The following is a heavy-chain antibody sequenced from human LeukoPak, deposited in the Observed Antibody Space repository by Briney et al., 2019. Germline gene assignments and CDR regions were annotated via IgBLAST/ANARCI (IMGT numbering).Heavy chain of an antibody. CDR2: INSDGSST. CDR3: ARGTGSYLQDY. CDR1: GFTFSSYW. D-gene: IGHD3-10*01. Sequence: GGSLRLSCAASGFTFSSYWMHWVRQAPGKGLVWVSRINSDGSSTSYADSVKGRFTISRDNAKNTLYLQMNSLRAEDTAVYYCARGTGSYLQDYWGQGTLVTVSS. V-gene: IGHV3-74*01. J-gene: IGHJ4*02.